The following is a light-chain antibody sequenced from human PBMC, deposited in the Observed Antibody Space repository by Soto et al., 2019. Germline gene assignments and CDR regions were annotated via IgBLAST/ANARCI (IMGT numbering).Light chain of an antibody. CDR2: GSS. CDR1: QSVTNKY. J-gene: IGKJ2*01. V-gene: IGKV3-20*01. CDR3: QQYGSSPPYT. Sequence: EVVLTQSPGTLSLSPGERATLSCRASQSVTNKYLAWYQQKPGQAPRLLIFGSSDRATGIPDRFSGSGSGPDFPPTISRLEPEDVAVYYCQQYGSSPPYTFGQGTKLEI.